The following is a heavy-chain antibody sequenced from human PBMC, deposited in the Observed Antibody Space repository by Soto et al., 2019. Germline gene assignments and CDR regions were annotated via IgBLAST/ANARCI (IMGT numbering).Heavy chain of an antibody. D-gene: IGHD2-8*01. CDR1: GYTFTSYG. CDR3: ARDLPDIVLMAQGSWFDP. J-gene: IGHJ5*02. V-gene: IGHV1-18*01. Sequence: ASVKVSCKASGYTFTSYGISWVRQAPGQGLEWMGWISAYNGNTNYAQKLQGRVTMTTDTSTSTAYMELRSLRSDDTAVYYCARDLPDIVLMAQGSWFDPWGQGTLVTVS. CDR2: ISAYNGNT.